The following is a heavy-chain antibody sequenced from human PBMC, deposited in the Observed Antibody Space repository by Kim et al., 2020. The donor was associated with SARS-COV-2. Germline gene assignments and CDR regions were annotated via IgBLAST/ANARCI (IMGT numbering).Heavy chain of an antibody. D-gene: IGHD1-7*01. V-gene: IGHV1-69*13. CDR2: IIPIFGTA. CDR3: ARDNWNYVSAYYYYGMDV. CDR1: GGTFSSYA. J-gene: IGHJ6*02. Sequence: SVKVSCKASGGTFSSYAISWVRQAPGQGLEWMGGIIPIFGTANYAQKFQGRVTITADESTSTAYMELSSLRSEDTAVYYCARDNWNYVSAYYYYGMDVWGQGTTVTVSS.